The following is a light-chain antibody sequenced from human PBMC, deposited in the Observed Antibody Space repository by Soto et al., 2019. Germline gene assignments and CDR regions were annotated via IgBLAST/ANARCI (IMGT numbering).Light chain of an antibody. CDR3: PQSYXXXXT. CDR2: SGS. V-gene: IGKV1-39*01. CDR1: QSISSY. J-gene: IGKJ1*01. Sequence: DIQMTHSPSSLSASVGDRVTITCRASQSISSYLNWYQQKPGKAPKPLIYSGSSLQSGVPPRFSGSGSGTEFTLTISXXXXXDFATYYCPQSYXXXXTFGXG.